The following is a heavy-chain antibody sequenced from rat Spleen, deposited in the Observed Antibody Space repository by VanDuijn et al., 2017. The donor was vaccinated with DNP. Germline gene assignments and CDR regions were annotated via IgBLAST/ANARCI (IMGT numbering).Heavy chain of an antibody. Sequence: EVLLVESDGGLVQPGRSLKLSCAVSGFTFNDYYMAWVRQAPGKGLEWVASITNTGGSTYYPDSVKGRFTISRDNAKSTLYLQMDSLSSEDTATYYCTRKYTTDYYWYFDFWGPGTMVTVSS. D-gene: IGHD1-6*01. CDR1: GFTFNDYY. CDR2: ITNTGGST. V-gene: IGHV5-31*01. J-gene: IGHJ1*01. CDR3: TRKYTTDYYWYFDF.